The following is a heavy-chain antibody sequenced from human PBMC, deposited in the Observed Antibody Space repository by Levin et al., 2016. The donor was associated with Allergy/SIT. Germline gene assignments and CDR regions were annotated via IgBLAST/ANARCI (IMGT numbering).Heavy chain of an antibody. J-gene: IGHJ4*02. CDR3: GKDGEGFTY. CDR2: LNQDGSET. CDR1: GFTFSKAW. Sequence: GESLKISCAASGFTFSKAWMSWLRQAPGLGPEWVANLNQDGSETYYADSVKGRFTVSRDNAKNSLYLQMNSLRAEDTAIYYCGKDGEGFTYWGQGTPVTISS. V-gene: IGHV3-7*05. D-gene: IGHD3-10*01.